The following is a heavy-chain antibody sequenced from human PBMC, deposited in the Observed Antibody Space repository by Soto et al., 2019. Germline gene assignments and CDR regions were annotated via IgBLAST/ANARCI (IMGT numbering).Heavy chain of an antibody. J-gene: IGHJ4*02. V-gene: IGHV1-24*01. CDR1: GYTLTELS. CDR2: FDPEDGET. D-gene: IGHD3-22*01. Sequence: ASVKVSCKVSGYTLTELSMLWVRQAPGKGLEWMGGFDPEDGETIYTQKFQGRVTMTEDTSTDTAYMELSSLRSEDTAVYYCATSPKYYYDSSGYLPIDYWGQGTLVTVSS. CDR3: ATSPKYYYDSSGYLPIDY.